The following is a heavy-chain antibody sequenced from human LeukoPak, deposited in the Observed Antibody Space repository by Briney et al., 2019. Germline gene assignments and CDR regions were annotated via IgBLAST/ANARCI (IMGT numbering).Heavy chain of an antibody. Sequence: ASVKVSCKASGYTFTSYDINWVRQATGQGLEWMGWMNPNSGNTGYAQKFQGRVTMTRNTSISTAYVELSSLRSEDTAVYYCARGNPIVVVPAAILGAFDIWGQGTMVTVSS. V-gene: IGHV1-8*01. D-gene: IGHD2-2*02. J-gene: IGHJ3*02. CDR2: MNPNSGNT. CDR3: ARGNPIVVVPAAILGAFDI. CDR1: GYTFTSYD.